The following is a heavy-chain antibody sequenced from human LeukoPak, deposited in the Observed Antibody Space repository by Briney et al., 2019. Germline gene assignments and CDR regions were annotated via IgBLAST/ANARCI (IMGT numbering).Heavy chain of an antibody. D-gene: IGHD6-13*01. CDR3: AADQQQLSYFFDY. CDR1: GYTFTAYY. Sequence: ASVKVSCKASGYTFTAYYIHWVRQAPGQGLEWMGWIKSNSGDTNYVQKFQGRVTMTRDTSMNTVYMELTSLMSDDTALYFCAADQQQLSYFFDYWGQGTLVTVSS. V-gene: IGHV1-2*02. CDR2: IKSNSGDT. J-gene: IGHJ4*02.